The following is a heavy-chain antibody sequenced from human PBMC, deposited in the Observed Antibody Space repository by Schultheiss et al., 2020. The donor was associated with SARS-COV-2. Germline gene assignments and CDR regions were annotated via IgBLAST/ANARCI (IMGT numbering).Heavy chain of an antibody. J-gene: IGHJ6*02. V-gene: IGHV3-74*01. CDR1: GFTFKSNV. CDR2: INSDGSGT. D-gene: IGHD6-13*01. CDR3: VSPPNDYSSSWYNYYYYGMDV. Sequence: GGSLRLSCAASGFTFKSNVMNWVRQVPGKGLVWVSHINSDGSGTTYADSVKGRFTISRDNSKNTLYLQMSSLRAEDTAVYYCVSPPNDYSSSWYNYYYYGMDVWGQGTTVTVSS.